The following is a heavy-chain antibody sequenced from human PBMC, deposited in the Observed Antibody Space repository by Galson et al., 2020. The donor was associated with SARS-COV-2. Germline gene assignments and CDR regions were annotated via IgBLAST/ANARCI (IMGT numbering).Heavy chain of an antibody. CDR1: GYSFTSYW. CDR3: ARVLRYFDGRFDP. J-gene: IGHJ5*02. CDR2: IDPSDSYT. Sequence: HGESLKISCKGSGYSFTSYWISWVRQMPGKGLEWMGRIDPSDSYTNYSPSFQGHVTISADKSISTAYLQWSSLKASDTAMYYCARVLRYFDGRFDPWGQGTLVTVSS. D-gene: IGHD3-9*01. V-gene: IGHV5-10-1*01.